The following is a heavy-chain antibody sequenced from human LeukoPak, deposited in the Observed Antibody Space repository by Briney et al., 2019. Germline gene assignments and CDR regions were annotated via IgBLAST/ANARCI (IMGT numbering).Heavy chain of an antibody. CDR3: ATEAIVVVTARDYWYFDL. J-gene: IGHJ2*01. V-gene: IGHV1-69*04. CDR1: GGTFSSYA. Sequence: SVKVSCKASGGTFSSYAISWVRQAPGQGLEWMGRIIPILGIPNYAQKFQGRVTITADKSTTTAYMELSSLRSEDTAVYYCATEAIVVVTARDYWYFDLWGRGTLVAVSS. D-gene: IGHD2-21*02. CDR2: IIPILGIP.